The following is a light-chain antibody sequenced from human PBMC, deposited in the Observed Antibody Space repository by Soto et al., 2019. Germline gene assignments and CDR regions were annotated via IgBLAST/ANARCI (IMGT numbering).Light chain of an antibody. J-gene: IGKJ3*01. CDR3: QQYDNWPS. CDR1: QSVSSSY. Sequence: EIVLTQSPGTLSLSPGERATLSCRASQSVSSSYLAWYQQKPGQAPRLLIYNASSRATGIPDRFSGSGSGTDFTLTISRLEPEDFAVYYCQQYDNWPSFGPGTKVDIK. V-gene: IGKV3-20*01. CDR2: NAS.